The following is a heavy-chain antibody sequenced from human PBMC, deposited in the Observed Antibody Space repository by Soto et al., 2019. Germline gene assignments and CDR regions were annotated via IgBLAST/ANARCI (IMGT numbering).Heavy chain of an antibody. CDR2: IVPMIGKL. CDR3: ALRTGNWNPLAD. CDR1: GGTTSSYT. J-gene: IGHJ4*02. Sequence: QVQLVQPGAEVEKTGSSVKVSCKASGGTTSSYTISWVRQSPGQGLEWMGNIVPMIGKLDYAQKFQGRVTITADKSTMTVYMELSSLRSEDTSVSFCALRTGNWNPLADWGQGTLVTVAS. V-gene: IGHV1-69*02. D-gene: IGHD1-1*01.